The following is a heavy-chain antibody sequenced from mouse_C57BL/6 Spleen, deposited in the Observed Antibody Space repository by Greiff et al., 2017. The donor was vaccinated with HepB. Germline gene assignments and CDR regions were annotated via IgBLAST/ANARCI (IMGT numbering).Heavy chain of an antibody. CDR2: INPNNGGT. D-gene: IGHD2-9*01. V-gene: IGHV1-18*01. CDR1: GYTFPDYN. CDR3: ARKPYYGYDYAMDY. J-gene: IGHJ4*01. Sequence: EVQLQQSGPELVKPGASVKIPCKASGYTFPDYNMDWVKQSHGKSLEWIGDINPNNGGTIYNQKFKGKATLTVDKSSSTAYMELRSLTSEDTAVYYCARKPYYGYDYAMDYWGQGTSVTVSS.